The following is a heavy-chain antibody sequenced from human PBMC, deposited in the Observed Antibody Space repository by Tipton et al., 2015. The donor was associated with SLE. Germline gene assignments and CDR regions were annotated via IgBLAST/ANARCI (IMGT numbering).Heavy chain of an antibody. CDR3: ARDPAMYYSTSPGAFDY. Sequence: TLSLTCTVSGGSISSSSYYWGWIRQPPGKGLEWIGSIFYSGSTYYNPSLKSRVTISVDTSKNQFSLKLSSVAAADTAVYYCARDPAMYYSTSPGAFDYWGQGILVTVSS. CDR1: GGSISSSSYY. J-gene: IGHJ4*02. D-gene: IGHD6-6*01. V-gene: IGHV4-39*07. CDR2: IFYSGST.